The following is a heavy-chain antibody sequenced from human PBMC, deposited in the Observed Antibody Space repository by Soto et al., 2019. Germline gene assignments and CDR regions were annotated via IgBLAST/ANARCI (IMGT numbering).Heavy chain of an antibody. D-gene: IGHD2-2*02. Sequence: GGSLRLSCAASGFTFSSYAMHWVRQAPGKGLEWVAVISYDGSNKYYAVSLKGRFTISRDNSKNTLYLQMNSLRAEDTAVYYCARCGYCSSTSCYSSSYRLGDYWGQGTLVTVSS. CDR2: ISYDGSNK. CDR3: ARCGYCSSTSCYSSSYRLGDY. J-gene: IGHJ4*02. CDR1: GFTFSSYA. V-gene: IGHV3-30-3*01.